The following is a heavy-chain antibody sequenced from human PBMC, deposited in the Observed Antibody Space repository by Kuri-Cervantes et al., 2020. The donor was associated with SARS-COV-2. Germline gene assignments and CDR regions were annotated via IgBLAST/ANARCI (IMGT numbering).Heavy chain of an antibody. J-gene: IGHJ4*02. CDR3: ARDQTYYYDSSGYPGDY. CDR1: GFTFSSYA. CDR2: ISYDGSNK. V-gene: IGHV3-30-3*01. Sequence: LSLTCAASGFTFSSYAMHWVRQAPGKGREWVAVISYDGSNKYYADSVKGRFTISRDNSKNTLYLQMNSLRAEDTAVYYCARDQTYYYDSSGYPGDYWGQGTLVTVSS. D-gene: IGHD3-22*01.